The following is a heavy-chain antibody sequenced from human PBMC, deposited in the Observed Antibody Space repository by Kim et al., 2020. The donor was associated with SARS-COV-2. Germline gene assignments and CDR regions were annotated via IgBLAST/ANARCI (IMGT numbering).Heavy chain of an antibody. D-gene: IGHD2-21*02. Sequence: GGSLRLSCAASGFTFGNYFMHWVRQAPGEGPVWVSRIHVDDSTTYDADSVRGRFTITRDNAKNTVYLQMNSLRMEDTAVYYCAREKHSGDGWGTYDHWGQGTLVTVSS. J-gene: IGHJ4*02. V-gene: IGHV3-74*01. CDR3: AREKHSGDGWGTYDH. CDR1: GFTFGNYF. CDR2: IHVDDSTT.